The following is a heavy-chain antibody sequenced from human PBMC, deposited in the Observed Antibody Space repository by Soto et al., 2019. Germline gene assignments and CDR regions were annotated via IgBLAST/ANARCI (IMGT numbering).Heavy chain of an antibody. CDR2: INAGNGNT. CDR3: ARGPGIAAAGTRATVFWFAP. Sequence: ASVKVSCKASGYTFTSYAMHWVRQAPGQRLEWMGWINAGNGNTKYSQKFQGRVTITRDTSASTAYMELSSLRSEDTAVYYCARGPGIAAAGTRATVFWFAPRAQGTLDPVSS. CDR1: GYTFTSYA. V-gene: IGHV1-3*01. D-gene: IGHD6-13*01. J-gene: IGHJ5*02.